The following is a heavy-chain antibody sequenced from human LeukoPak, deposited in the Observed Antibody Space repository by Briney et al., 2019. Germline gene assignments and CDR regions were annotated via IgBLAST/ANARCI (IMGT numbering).Heavy chain of an antibody. CDR3: ARGPVGHHFDY. CDR1: GYRFTSYW. CDR2: IYTDDPDT. J-gene: IGHJ4*02. Sequence: GESLKISCKCFGYRFTSYWIGWVRPTPGKGLEWMGIIYTDDPDTRYSPSFQGQVTISVDKSISTDYLQWRSLKASDSAMYFCARGPVGHHFDYWGQGTLVTVSS. V-gene: IGHV5-51*01.